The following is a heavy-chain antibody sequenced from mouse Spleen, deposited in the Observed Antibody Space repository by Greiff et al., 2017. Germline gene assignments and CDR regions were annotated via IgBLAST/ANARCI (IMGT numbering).Heavy chain of an antibody. V-gene: IGHV5-17*01. J-gene: IGHJ4*01. CDR3: ARCGIYYGDPWDY. CDR1: GFTFSDYG. CDR2: ISSGSSTI. Sequence: DVKLVESGGGLVKPGGSLKLSCAASGFTFSDYGMHWVRQAPEKGLEWVAYISSGSSTIYYADTVKGRFTISRDNAKNTLFLQMTSLRSEDTAMYYCARCGIYYGDPWDYWGQGTSVTVSS. D-gene: IGHD2-13*01.